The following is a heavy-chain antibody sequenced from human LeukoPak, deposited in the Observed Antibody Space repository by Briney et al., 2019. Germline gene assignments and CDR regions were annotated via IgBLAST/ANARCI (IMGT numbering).Heavy chain of an antibody. CDR3: VRSLFDGFYYYGMDV. CDR1: GFTFSTYA. D-gene: IGHD5-24*01. J-gene: IGHJ6*02. Sequence: GGSLRLSCAASGFTFSTYAMHWVRQAPGKGLEWVAVISYDGSNKYYADSVKGRFTISRDNSKNTLYLQMNSLRAEDTAVYYCVRSLFDGFYYYGMDVWGQGTTVTVSS. V-gene: IGHV3-30*04. CDR2: ISYDGSNK.